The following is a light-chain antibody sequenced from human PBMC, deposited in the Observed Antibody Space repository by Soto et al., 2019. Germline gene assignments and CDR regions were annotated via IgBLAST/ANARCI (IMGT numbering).Light chain of an antibody. CDR2: EGS. CDR3: QQYGSSPT. CDR1: QSVSSY. Sequence: DIVLTQSPATLSLSPGQTATLSCRASQSVSSYLAWYQQKAGQAPRLLIYEGSNRATGIPTRFSGSGSGTDFTLTISGLEPEDFAVYYCQQYGSSPTFGQGTKVDIK. J-gene: IGKJ1*01. V-gene: IGKV3-11*01.